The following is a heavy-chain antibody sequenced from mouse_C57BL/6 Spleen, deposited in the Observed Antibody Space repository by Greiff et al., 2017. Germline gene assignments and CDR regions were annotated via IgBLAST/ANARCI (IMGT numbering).Heavy chain of an antibody. V-gene: IGHV1-54*01. CDR3: ASWDGYGFDY. D-gene: IGHD2-2*01. J-gene: IGHJ2*01. CDR1: GYASTNFL. CDR2: VAPGGGGS. Sequence: VQLQQFVAELVRPGTSLKASFKAFGYASTNFLLEWVKQRPGLVLDWIGVVAPGGGGSNYNVQFKGKETLTADKSSSTAYMLCSSLTSEDAAVYYCASWDGYGFDYWGQGTTLTVSS.